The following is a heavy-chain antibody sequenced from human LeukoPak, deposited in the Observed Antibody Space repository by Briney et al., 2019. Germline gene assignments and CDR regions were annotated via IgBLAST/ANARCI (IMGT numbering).Heavy chain of an antibody. CDR3: AAGAGWLIDY. CDR2: IEGDGSER. J-gene: IGHJ4*02. Sequence: GGSLGLSCAASGFSVRSYWMSWVRQAPGKGLEWVANIEGDGSERNYMDSVKGRFTISRDNAKNSLHLQMNSLRAEDTAVYYCAAGAGWLIDYWGQGTLVTVSS. V-gene: IGHV3-7*03. CDR1: GFSVRSYW. D-gene: IGHD6-13*01.